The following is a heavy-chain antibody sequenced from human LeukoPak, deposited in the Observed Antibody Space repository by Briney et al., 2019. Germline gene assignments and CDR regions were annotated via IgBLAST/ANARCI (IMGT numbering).Heavy chain of an antibody. D-gene: IGHD1-26*01. CDR1: GFTFSSYA. CDR2: ISYDGSNK. CDR3: ARDEGLYSGSYFIDY. Sequence: QSGGSLRLSCAASGFTFSSYAIHWVRQAPGKGLEWVAVISYDGSNKYYADSVKGRFTISRDNSKNTLYLQMNSLRAEDTAVYYCARDEGLYSGSYFIDYWGQGTLVTVSS. V-gene: IGHV3-30-3*01. J-gene: IGHJ4*02.